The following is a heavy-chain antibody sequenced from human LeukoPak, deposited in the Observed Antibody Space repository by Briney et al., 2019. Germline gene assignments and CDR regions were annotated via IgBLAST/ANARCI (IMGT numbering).Heavy chain of an antibody. D-gene: IGHD5-18*01. CDR3: ARGYGNDAFDI. J-gene: IGHJ3*02. CDR2: ITNDGSST. CDR1: GLTFSSHW. V-gene: IGHV3-74*01. Sequence: PGGSLRLSCAASGLTFSSHWMHWVRQAPGKGLVWVSRITNDGSSTTYADSVKGRFTISRDNSKNTLYLQMNSLRAEDTAVYYCARGYGNDAFDIWGQGTMVTVSS.